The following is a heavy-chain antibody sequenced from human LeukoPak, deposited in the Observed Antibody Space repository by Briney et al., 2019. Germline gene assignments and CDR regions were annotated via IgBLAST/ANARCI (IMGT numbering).Heavy chain of an antibody. CDR2: INTNTGNP. J-gene: IGHJ3*02. CDR1: GYTFTSYA. D-gene: IGHD6-6*01. Sequence: GASVKVSCKASGYTFTSYAMNWVRQAPGQGLEWMGWINTNTGNPTYAQGFTGRFVFSLDTSVSTAYLQISSLKAEDTAVYYCAREKSRISSTPRPKYVGNDAFDIWGQGTMVTVSS. V-gene: IGHV7-4-1*02. CDR3: AREKSRISSTPRPKYVGNDAFDI.